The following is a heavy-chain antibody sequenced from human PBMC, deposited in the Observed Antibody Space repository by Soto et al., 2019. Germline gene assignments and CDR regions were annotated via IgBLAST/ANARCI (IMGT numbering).Heavy chain of an antibody. J-gene: IGHJ4*02. V-gene: IGHV3-48*01. CDR1: GFTFSSYS. D-gene: IGHD1-1*01. Sequence: GGSLRLSCAASGFTFSSYSMNWVRQAPGKGLEWVSYISSSSSTIYYADPGKGRFTISRDNAKNSLYLQMNSLRAEDTAVYYCARRGRNLENDYWSQGPLVTVSS. CDR3: ARRGRNLENDY. CDR2: ISSSSSTI.